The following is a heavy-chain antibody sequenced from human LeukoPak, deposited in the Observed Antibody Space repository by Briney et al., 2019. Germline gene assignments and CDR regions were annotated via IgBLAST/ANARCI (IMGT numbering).Heavy chain of an antibody. J-gene: IGHJ4*02. CDR2: FDPEDGET. CDR1: GYTLTELS. V-gene: IGHV1-24*01. Sequence: ASVKVSCKVSGYTLTELSMHWVRQAPGKGLEWMGGFDPEDGETIYAQKFKGRVTMTEDTSTDTAYMELSSLRSEDTAVYYCATAVGAAGLGKANFDYWGQGTLVTVSS. CDR3: ATAVGAAGLGKANFDY. D-gene: IGHD6-13*01.